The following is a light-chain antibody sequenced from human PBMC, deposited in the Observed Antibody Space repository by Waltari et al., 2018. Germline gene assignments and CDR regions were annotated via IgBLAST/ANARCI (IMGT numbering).Light chain of an antibody. CDR3: GTWDSSLSGAV. CDR1: SSNIGNNY. V-gene: IGLV1-51*02. Sequence: QSVLTQPPYVSAAPGQRVPISCSGGSSNIGNNYISWYRQFPGTAPKPLIYENTERPSGIPGRFSGPKSGTSATLDITGLQAGDEADYYCGTWDSSLSGAVFGGGTHLTVL. CDR2: ENT. J-gene: IGLJ7*01.